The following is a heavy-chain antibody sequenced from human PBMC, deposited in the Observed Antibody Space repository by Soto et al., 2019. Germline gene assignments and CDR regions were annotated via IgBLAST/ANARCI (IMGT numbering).Heavy chain of an antibody. CDR3: ARRWGPTFDY. CDR1: GGSISSYY. CDR2: IYYSGST. J-gene: IGHJ4*02. V-gene: IGHV4-59*01. D-gene: IGHD1-26*01. Sequence: SETLSLTCTVSGGSISSYYWSWIRQPPGKGPEWIGYIYYSGSTNYNPSLKSRVTISVDTSKNQFSLKLSSVTDADTAVYYCARRWGPTFDYWGQGTLVTVS.